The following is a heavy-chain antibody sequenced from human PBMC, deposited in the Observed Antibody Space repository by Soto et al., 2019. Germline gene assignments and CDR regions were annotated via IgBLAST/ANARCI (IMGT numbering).Heavy chain of an antibody. CDR2: INHSGST. Sequence: PSETLSLTCAVYGGSFSGYYWSWIRQPPGKGLEWIGEINHSGSTNYNPSLKSRVTISVDTSKNQFSLKLSSVTAADTAVYYCARRALPSMTTVTKFDYSGQGTLVTVSS. D-gene: IGHD4-17*01. V-gene: IGHV4-34*01. CDR1: GGSFSGYY. CDR3: ARRALPSMTTVTKFDY. J-gene: IGHJ4*02.